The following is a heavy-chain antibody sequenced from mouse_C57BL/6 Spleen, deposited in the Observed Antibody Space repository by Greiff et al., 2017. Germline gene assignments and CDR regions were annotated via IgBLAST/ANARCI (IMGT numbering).Heavy chain of an antibody. CDR3: ATTGDYFDY. Sequence: EVQLQQSGPELVKPGASVKISCKASGYTFTDYYMNWVKQSHGKSLEWIGDINPNNGGTSYNQKFKGKATLTVDKSSSTAYMELRSLTSEDSAVYYCATTGDYFDYWGQGTTLTVSS. J-gene: IGHJ2*01. CDR1: GYTFTDYY. CDR2: INPNNGGT. V-gene: IGHV1-26*01. D-gene: IGHD4-1*01.